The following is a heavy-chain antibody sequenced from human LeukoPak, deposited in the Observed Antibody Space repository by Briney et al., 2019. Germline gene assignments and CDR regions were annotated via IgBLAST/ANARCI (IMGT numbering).Heavy chain of an antibody. J-gene: IGHJ2*01. CDR3: ASHRVSCSSGCSNWYLDL. CDR1: GFIFRYCG. V-gene: IGHV3-33*01. Sequence: TGRSLRLSCAASGFIFRYCGMQWLRQAPGKGLGLVAIIWDDGSNKYHADSVKGRFTISRDNSRNTLDVQMNSLSAEDTAVYYCASHRVSCSSGCSNWYLDLWGRGPLVNVFS. CDR2: IWDDGSNK. D-gene: IGHD2-2*01.